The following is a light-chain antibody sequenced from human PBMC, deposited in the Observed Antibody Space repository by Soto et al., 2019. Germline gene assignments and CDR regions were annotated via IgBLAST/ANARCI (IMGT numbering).Light chain of an antibody. V-gene: IGKV3-15*01. J-gene: IGKJ1*01. CDR1: QAISNN. CDR3: QQANDWPPT. Sequence: RVMTQSPVTLYLSPGERVTLSCRASQAISNNLAWYQQKPGQAPRLLIFDASTRATGIPARFSGSGSGTEFTLTISSLQSEDFAVYYCQQANDWPPTFGQGTRV. CDR2: DAS.